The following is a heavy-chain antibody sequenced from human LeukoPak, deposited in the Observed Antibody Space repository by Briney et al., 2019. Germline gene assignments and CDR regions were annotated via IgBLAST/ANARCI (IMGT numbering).Heavy chain of an antibody. V-gene: IGHV3-23*01. CDR2: VSGSGGTT. Sequence: GGSLRLSCAASGFTFSSYAMSWVRQAPGKGLEWVSAVSGSGGTTYYADSVKGRFTISRDNSKNTLYLQMNSLRAEDTAVYFCAKEGFCTNGVCYEPIIAVAGSSSGICDFWGQGTLVTVSS. J-gene: IGHJ4*02. CDR3: AKEGFCTNGVCYEPIIAVAGSSSGICDF. D-gene: IGHD2-8*01. CDR1: GFTFSSYA.